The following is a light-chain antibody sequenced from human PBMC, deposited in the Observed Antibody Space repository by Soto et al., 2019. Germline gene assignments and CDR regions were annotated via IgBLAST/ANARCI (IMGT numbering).Light chain of an antibody. CDR1: QSISNH. V-gene: IGKV1-5*01. CDR2: DAS. Sequence: DIQMTQSPSSLSASVEDRVIIACRASQSISNHLNWYQQKPGKAPKLLIYDASSLESGVPSRFSGSGSGTEFTLTISSLQPDDFATYYCQQYNSYLITFGQGTRLEI. J-gene: IGKJ5*01. CDR3: QQYNSYLIT.